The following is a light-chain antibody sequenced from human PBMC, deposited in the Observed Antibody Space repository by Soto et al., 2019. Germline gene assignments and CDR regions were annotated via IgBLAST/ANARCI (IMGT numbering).Light chain of an antibody. J-gene: IGLJ1*01. CDR1: SSDVGSYNL. CDR2: EVS. V-gene: IGLV2-23*02. Sequence: QSVLTQPASVSGSPGQSITISCTGTSSDVGSYNLVSWYQQHPGKAPKLMIYEVSKRPSGVSNRFSGSKSGNTASLTISGPQAEDEADYYCCSYPGSSHYVLGTGTKVTVL. CDR3: CSYPGSSHYV.